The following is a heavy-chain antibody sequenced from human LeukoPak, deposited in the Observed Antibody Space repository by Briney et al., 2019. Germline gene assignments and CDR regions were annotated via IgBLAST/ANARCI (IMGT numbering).Heavy chain of an antibody. CDR1: GGPFLSYA. CDR2: IIPIFGTA. V-gene: IGHV1-69*06. CDR3: ARSSGYSYVASFDY. D-gene: IGHD5-18*01. J-gene: IGHJ4*02. Sequence: SVKVSFKASGGPFLSYAISWVRPAPGQGLEWMGGIIPIFGTANYPQKFQGRVTITADKSTSTAYMELSSLRSEDTAVYYCARSSGYSYVASFDYWGQGTLVTVSS.